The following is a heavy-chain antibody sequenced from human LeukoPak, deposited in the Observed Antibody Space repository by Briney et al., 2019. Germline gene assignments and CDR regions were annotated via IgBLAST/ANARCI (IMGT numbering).Heavy chain of an antibody. CDR1: GYTFTGYY. CDR2: INPNSGGT. J-gene: IGHJ4*02. CDR3: ARGSTNSAVKFDY. D-gene: IGHD2-2*01. Sequence: ASVKVSCTASGYTFTGYYMHWVRQAPGQGLEWMGWINPNSGGTNYAQKFQGRVTMTRDTSISTAYMELSRLRSDDTAVYYCARGSTNSAVKFDYWGQGTLVTVSS. V-gene: IGHV1-2*02.